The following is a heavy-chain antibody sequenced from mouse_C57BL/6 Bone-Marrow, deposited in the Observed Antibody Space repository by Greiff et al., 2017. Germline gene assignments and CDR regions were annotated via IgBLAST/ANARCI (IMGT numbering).Heavy chain of an antibody. D-gene: IGHD2-1*01. CDR1: GFNIKDDH. V-gene: IGHV14-4*01. CDR3: ASLDGNYFDF. J-gene: IGHJ2*01. Sequence: VQLQQSGAELVRPGASVKLSCTASGFNIKDDHIHWVKQRPEQGLEWIGWIDPEIGDTEYASKFQGKATITSDTSSNTAYLQLSSLTSEDTAVYYCASLDGNYFDFWGQGTPLTVAS. CDR2: IDPEIGDT.